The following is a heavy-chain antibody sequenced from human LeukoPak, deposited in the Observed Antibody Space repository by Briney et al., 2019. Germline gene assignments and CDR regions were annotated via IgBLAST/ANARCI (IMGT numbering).Heavy chain of an antibody. CDR2: IGSSGSTI. CDR1: GFTFSSYE. Sequence: GGSLRLSCAASGFTFSSYEMNWVRQAPGKGLEWVSYIGSSGSTIYYADSVKGRFTISRDNAKNSLYLQMNSLRAEDTAVYYCARGYGDYEGKFDPXGQGTLVTVSX. V-gene: IGHV3-48*03. CDR3: ARGYGDYEGKFDP. J-gene: IGHJ5*02. D-gene: IGHD4-17*01.